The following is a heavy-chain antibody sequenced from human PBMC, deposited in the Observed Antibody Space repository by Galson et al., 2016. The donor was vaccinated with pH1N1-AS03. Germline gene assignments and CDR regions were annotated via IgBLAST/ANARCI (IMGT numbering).Heavy chain of an antibody. V-gene: IGHV3-64*01. CDR1: GFTFSRNA. J-gene: IGHJ4*02. CDR2: ISRSGGST. Sequence: SLRLSCAASGFTFSRNAMYWVRQAPGKGLEFVSAISRSGGSTYYANSVKDRFIISRDNSKNMLYLQMGCLRAEDKAVYYCVRGDPVTAGGTGCDYWGQGTLVTVSS. D-gene: IGHD6-13*01. CDR3: VRGDPVTAGGTGCDY.